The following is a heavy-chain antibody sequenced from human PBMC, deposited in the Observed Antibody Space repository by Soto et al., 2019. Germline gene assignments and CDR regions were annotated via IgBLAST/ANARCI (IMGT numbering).Heavy chain of an antibody. CDR2: ISSSSSYI. CDR3: AGPLTFGGVIAGYDY. V-gene: IGHV3-21*01. J-gene: IGHJ4*02. CDR1: GFTFSSYS. D-gene: IGHD3-16*02. Sequence: GGSLRLSCAASGFTFSSYSMNWVRQAPGKGLEWVSSISSSSSYIYYADSVKGRFTISRDNAKNSLYLQMNSLRAEDTAVYYCAGPLTFGGVIAGYDYWGQGTLVTVSS.